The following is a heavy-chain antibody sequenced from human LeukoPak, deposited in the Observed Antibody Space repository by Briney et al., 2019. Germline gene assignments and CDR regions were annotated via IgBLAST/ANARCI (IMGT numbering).Heavy chain of an antibody. CDR3: ARVGKDGDFWSPRYYMDV. V-gene: IGHV3-30*03. J-gene: IGHJ6*03. CDR2: ISYDGSNK. CDR1: GFTFSSYG. D-gene: IGHD3-3*01. Sequence: PGGSLRLSCAASGFTFSSYGMHWVRQAPGKGLEWVAVISYDGSNKYYADSVKGRFTISRDNSKNTLYLQMNSLRAEDTAVYYCARVGKDGDFWSPRYYMDVWGKGTTVTVSS.